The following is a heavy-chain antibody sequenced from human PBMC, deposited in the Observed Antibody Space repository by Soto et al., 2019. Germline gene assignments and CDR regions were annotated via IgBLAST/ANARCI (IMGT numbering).Heavy chain of an antibody. D-gene: IGHD6-13*01. Sequence: QVQLQESGPGLVKPSETLSLTCTVSGGSISNYYWSWIRQPPGKGLEWIGYISYTGRPNYNPSLESRVTVSVDTSKNPFSLKLSSVTAADTAIYYCARGGTYSDLLIRDRFDPWGQGTLVTVSS. CDR3: ARGGTYSDLLIRDRFDP. V-gene: IGHV4-59*01. CDR2: ISYTGRP. J-gene: IGHJ5*02. CDR1: GGSISNYY.